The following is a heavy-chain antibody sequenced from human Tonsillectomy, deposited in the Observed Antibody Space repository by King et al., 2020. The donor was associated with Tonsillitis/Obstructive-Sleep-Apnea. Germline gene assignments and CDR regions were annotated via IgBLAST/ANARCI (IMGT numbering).Heavy chain of an antibody. Sequence: VQLVESGGGVVQPGRSLRLSCVASGFTFSRYAMHWVRQTPGKGLEWVAVISYDGSNKHYTEYVKGRFTISRDTSKNTVYMQMNSLRADDTAVYYCARALLWVGEVLWEYFQHWGQGTLVTVSS. CDR2: ISYDGSNK. V-gene: IGHV3-30*04. CDR1: GFTFSRYA. CDR3: ARALLWVGEVLWEYFQH. D-gene: IGHD3-10*01. J-gene: IGHJ1*01.